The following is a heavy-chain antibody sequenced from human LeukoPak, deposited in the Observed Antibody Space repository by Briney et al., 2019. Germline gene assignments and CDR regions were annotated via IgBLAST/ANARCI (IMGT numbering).Heavy chain of an antibody. Sequence: PSETLSLTCTVSGGSISRSSYYWGWIRQPPGKGLEWIGNIYYSGSTNYNPSLKSRVTISVDMSKNQFSLKLSSVTAADTAVYYCARDLDSSGYYNAFDIWGQGTMVTVSS. CDR2: IYYSGST. J-gene: IGHJ3*02. D-gene: IGHD3-22*01. V-gene: IGHV4-39*07. CDR3: ARDLDSSGYYNAFDI. CDR1: GGSISRSSYY.